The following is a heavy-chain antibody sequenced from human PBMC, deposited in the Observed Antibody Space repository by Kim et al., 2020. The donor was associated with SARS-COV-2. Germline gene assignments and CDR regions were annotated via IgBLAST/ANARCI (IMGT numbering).Heavy chain of an antibody. CDR1: GGTFSSYA. CDR2: IIPIFGTA. V-gene: IGHV1-69*13. Sequence: SVKVSCKASGGTFSSYAISWVRQAPGQGLEWMGGIIPIFGTANYAQKFQGRVTITADESTSTAYMELSSLRSEDTAVYYCARRDDYYYYGMDVWGQGTTVTVSS. CDR3: ARRDDYYYYGMDV. J-gene: IGHJ6*02.